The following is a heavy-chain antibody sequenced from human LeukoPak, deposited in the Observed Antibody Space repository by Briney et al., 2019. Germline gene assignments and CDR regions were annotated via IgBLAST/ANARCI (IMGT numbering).Heavy chain of an antibody. CDR3: ASSIGVASDYGMDV. CDR1: GGTFSSYA. Sequence: SVKVSCKASGGTFSSYAISWVRQAPGQGLEWMGGIIPIFGTANYAQRFQGRVTITADESTSTAYTELSSLRSEDTAVYYCASSIGVASDYGMDVWGQGTTVTVSS. V-gene: IGHV1-69*13. J-gene: IGHJ6*02. CDR2: IIPIFGTA. D-gene: IGHD3-3*01.